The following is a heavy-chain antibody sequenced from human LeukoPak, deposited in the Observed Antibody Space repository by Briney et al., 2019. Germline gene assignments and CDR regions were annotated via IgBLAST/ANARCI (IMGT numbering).Heavy chain of an antibody. CDR3: ARYYYGSGSYYNVGYFDY. CDR1: GGSISSSSYY. CDR2: IYYSGST. Sequence: PSETLSLTCTVSGGSISSSSYYRGWIRQPPGKGLEWIGSIYYSGSTYYNPSLKSRVTISVDTSKNQFSLKLSSVTAADTAVYYCARYYYGSGSYYNVGYFDYWGQGTLVTVSS. V-gene: IGHV4-39*01. D-gene: IGHD3-10*01. J-gene: IGHJ4*02.